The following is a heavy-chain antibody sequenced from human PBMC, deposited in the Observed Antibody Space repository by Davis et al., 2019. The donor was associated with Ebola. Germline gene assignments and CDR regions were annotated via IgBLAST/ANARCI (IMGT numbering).Heavy chain of an antibody. CDR2: IKQDGSEK. V-gene: IGHV3-7*01. J-gene: IGHJ3*02. Sequence: GESLKISCAASGFTFSSYWMSWVRQAPGKGLEWVANIKQDGSEKYYVDSVKGRFTISRDNAKNSLYLQMNSLRAEDTAVYYCARTTDVVVPAAMFYLFAFDIWGQGTMVTVSS. CDR1: GFTFSSYW. CDR3: ARTTDVVVPAAMFYLFAFDI. D-gene: IGHD2-2*01.